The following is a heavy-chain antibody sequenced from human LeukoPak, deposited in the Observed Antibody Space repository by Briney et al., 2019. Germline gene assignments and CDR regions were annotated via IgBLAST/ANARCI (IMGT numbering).Heavy chain of an antibody. CDR3: ARVDLEPTKRWFDP. V-gene: IGHV4-59*01. Sequence: LRLSCAASGFTFSDYYMSWIRQPPGKGLEWIGYIVYTGTTHYNPSLRSRVSMSIDTSTNHFSLSLTSVTAADTAVYYCARVDLEPTKRWFDPWGQGALVTVSS. D-gene: IGHD1-14*01. CDR2: IVYTGTT. J-gene: IGHJ5*02. CDR1: GFTFSDYY.